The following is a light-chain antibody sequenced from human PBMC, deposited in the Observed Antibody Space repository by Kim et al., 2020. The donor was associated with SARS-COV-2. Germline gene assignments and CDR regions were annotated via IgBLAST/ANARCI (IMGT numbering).Light chain of an antibody. CDR1: RSNIGSNA. J-gene: IGLJ2*01. Sequence: GQRVTISCSGSRSNIGSNAVSWYQQLPGTAPKLLIYSDDHRPSGVPDRFSGSKSGTSASLAISGLQSEDEADYYCAAWDDSLNGVIFGGGTQLTVL. CDR3: AAWDDSLNGVI. V-gene: IGLV1-44*01. CDR2: SDD.